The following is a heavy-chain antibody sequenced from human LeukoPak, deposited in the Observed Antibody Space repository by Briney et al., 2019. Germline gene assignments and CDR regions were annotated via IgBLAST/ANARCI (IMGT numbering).Heavy chain of an antibody. Sequence: PGGSLRPSCAASGFTFNDYAMHWVRQAPGKGLEWVSLISGDGSSTYYGDSVKGRFTISRDNSKNSLYLQMNSLRTEDTALFYCAKDYTSYYYYYYGMDVCGQGTTVTVSS. CDR1: GFTFNDYA. V-gene: IGHV3-43*02. J-gene: IGHJ6*02. CDR3: AKDYTSYYYYYYGMDV. D-gene: IGHD3-16*02. CDR2: ISGDGSST.